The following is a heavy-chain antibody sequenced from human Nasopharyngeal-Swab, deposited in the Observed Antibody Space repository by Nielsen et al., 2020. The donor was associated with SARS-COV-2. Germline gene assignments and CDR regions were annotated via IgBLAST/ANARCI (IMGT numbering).Heavy chain of an antibody. V-gene: IGHV1-69*04. Sequence: SVKVSCKASGGSFTNYGISWVRQAPGQGLEWIGRIIPLLGKSNNARKFQGRVTIIADKSTSTVHMELSSLISDDTAVYYCARAGRGYSYGEIDGFHYMDVWGKGTAVTVSS. CDR1: GGSFTNYG. D-gene: IGHD5-18*01. J-gene: IGHJ6*03. CDR2: IIPLLGKS. CDR3: ARAGRGYSYGEIDGFHYMDV.